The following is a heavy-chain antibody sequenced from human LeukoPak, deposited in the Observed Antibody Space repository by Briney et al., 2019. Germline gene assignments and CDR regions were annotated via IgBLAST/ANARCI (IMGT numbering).Heavy chain of an antibody. V-gene: IGHV4-34*01. Sequence: SETLSLTCAVYGGSFSDYYWSWIRHPPGKGLEWIGEINHSGSTNYTPAPTSQVPISVDTSKNRISLKLSSVTAADTAVYYCARGGEIVVVVAATRNYYYYMDVWGKGTTVTVSS. CDR2: INHSGST. CDR3: ARGGEIVVVVAATRNYYYYMDV. J-gene: IGHJ6*03. CDR1: GGSFSDYY. D-gene: IGHD2-15*01.